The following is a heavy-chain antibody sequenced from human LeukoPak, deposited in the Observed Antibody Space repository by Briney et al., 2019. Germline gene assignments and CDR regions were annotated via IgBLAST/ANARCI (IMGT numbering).Heavy chain of an antibody. J-gene: IGHJ4*02. CDR3: AKGGSGYSYGYPGYFDY. CDR2: ISWNSGSI. D-gene: IGHD5-18*01. CDR1: GFTFDDYA. Sequence: GRSLRLSCAASGFTFDDYAMHWVRQAPGKGLEWVSGISWNSGSIGYADSVKGRFTISRDNAKNSLYLQMNSLRAEDTALYYCAKGGSGYSYGYPGYFDYWGQGTLVTVSS. V-gene: IGHV3-9*01.